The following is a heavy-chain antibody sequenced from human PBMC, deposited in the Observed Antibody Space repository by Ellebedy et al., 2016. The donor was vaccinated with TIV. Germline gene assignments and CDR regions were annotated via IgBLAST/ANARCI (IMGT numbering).Heavy chain of an antibody. CDR3: ARVGSGSYYSDYYYGMDV. J-gene: IGHJ6*02. CDR2: IYYSGST. D-gene: IGHD3-10*01. CDR1: GGSISSYY. V-gene: IGHV4-59*01. Sequence: SETLSLTXTVSGGSISSYYWSWIRQPPGKGLEWIGYIYYSGSTNYNPSLKSRVTISVDTSKNQFSLKLSSVTAADTAVYYCARVGSGSYYSDYYYGMDVWGQGTTVTVSS.